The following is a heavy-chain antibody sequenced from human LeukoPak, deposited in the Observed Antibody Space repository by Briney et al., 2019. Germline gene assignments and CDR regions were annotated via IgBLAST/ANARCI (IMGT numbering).Heavy chain of an antibody. CDR1: GGSFSGYY. CDR3: ARSFCSGGSCYSYYFDY. D-gene: IGHD2-15*01. J-gene: IGHJ4*02. CDR2: INHSGST. V-gene: IGHV4-34*01. Sequence: SETLSLTCAVYGGSFSGYYWSWIRQPPGKGLEWIGEINHSGSTNYNPSLKSRVTMSVDTSKDQFSLKLSSVTAADTAVYYCARSFCSGGSCYSYYFDYWGQGTLVTVSS.